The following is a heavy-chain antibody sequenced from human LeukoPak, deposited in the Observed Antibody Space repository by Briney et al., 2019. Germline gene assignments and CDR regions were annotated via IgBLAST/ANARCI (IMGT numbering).Heavy chain of an antibody. CDR1: GGTFSSYA. CDR2: IIPILGIA. V-gene: IGHV1-69*04. D-gene: IGHD3-22*01. J-gene: IGHJ1*01. Sequence: SVKVSCNASGGTFSSYAISWVRQAPGQGLEWMGRIIPILGIANYAQKFQGRVTITADKSTSTAYMELSSLRSEATAVYYCARPRITMIVHPAQGEYFQHWGQGTLVTVSS. CDR3: ARPRITMIVHPAQGEYFQH.